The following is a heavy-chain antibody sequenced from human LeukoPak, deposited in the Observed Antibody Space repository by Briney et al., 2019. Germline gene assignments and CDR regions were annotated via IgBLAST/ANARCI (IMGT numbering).Heavy chain of an antibody. D-gene: IGHD2-2*01. V-gene: IGHV1-2*02. CDR1: GYTFTGYY. CDR2: INPNSGGT. Sequence: SVKVSCKASGYTFTGYYMHWVRQAPGQGLEWMGWINPNSGGTNYAQKFQGRVTMTRDTSISTAYMELSRLRSDDTAVYYCARGKEVRPFVVVPAAKDNWFDPWGQGTLVTVSS. J-gene: IGHJ5*02. CDR3: ARGKEVRPFVVVPAAKDNWFDP.